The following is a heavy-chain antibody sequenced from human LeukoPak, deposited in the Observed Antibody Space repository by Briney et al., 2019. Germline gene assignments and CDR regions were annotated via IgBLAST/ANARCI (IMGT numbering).Heavy chain of an antibody. Sequence: GGSLRLSCAASGFTFTSYTMNWVRQAPGKGLEWVSYITSSSSTIYYADSVKGRFTMSRHNAENSLYLQMNSLRAEDTAVYYCARNFDSWGQGTLVTVSS. CDR2: ITSSSSTI. CDR3: ARNFDS. V-gene: IGHV3-48*01. J-gene: IGHJ4*02. CDR1: GFTFTSYT. D-gene: IGHD2/OR15-2a*01.